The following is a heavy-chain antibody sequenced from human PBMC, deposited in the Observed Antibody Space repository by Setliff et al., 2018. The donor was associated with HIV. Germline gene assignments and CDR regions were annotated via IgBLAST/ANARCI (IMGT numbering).Heavy chain of an antibody. Sequence: ASVKVSCKASGYTLSSHYIHWVRQAPGHRPEWVGWINPQTGGTNFAQKFQGRITMTSDTSVNIVFIELSRLKSDDTALYYCARDLRNSNTLFGVLNFVFDLWGQGTLVTVSS. CDR2: INPQTGGT. CDR3: ARDLRNSNTLFGVLNFVFDL. V-gene: IGHV1-2*02. D-gene: IGHD3-3*01. CDR1: GYTLSSHY. J-gene: IGHJ4*02.